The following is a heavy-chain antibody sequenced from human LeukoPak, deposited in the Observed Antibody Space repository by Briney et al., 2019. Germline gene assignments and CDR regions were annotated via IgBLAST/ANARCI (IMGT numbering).Heavy chain of an antibody. CDR1: GGSITRSSYY. Sequence: KSSETLSLTCSVAGGSITRSSYYWGWIRQPPGKGLEWIGSIYYAGSTYYNPSLKSRVTISVDTSKNQFSLNLRSVTAADTAVYYCARAPRYSTNGVCPFDYWGQGTLVTVSS. D-gene: IGHD2-8*01. CDR3: ARAPRYSTNGVCPFDY. J-gene: IGHJ4*02. CDR2: IYYAGST. V-gene: IGHV4-39*07.